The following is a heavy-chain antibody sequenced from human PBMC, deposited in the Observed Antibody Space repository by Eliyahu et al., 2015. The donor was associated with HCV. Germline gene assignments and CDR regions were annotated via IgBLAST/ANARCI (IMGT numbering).Heavy chain of an antibody. D-gene: IGHD5-12*01. Sequence: QVQLQQWGAGLLKPSETLSLTCAVYGXSFSGXYWSWIRQPPGKGLEWIGEINHSGSTNYNPSLKSRVTISVDTSKNQFSLKLSSVTAADTAVYYCARNSGYDSLWAYYYYYGMDVWGQGTTVTVSS. J-gene: IGHJ6*02. CDR2: INHSGST. CDR1: GXSFSGXY. CDR3: ARNSGYDSLWAYYYYYGMDV. V-gene: IGHV4-34*01.